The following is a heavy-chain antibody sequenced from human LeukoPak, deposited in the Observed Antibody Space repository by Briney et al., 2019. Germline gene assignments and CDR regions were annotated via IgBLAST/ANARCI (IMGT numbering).Heavy chain of an antibody. Sequence: ASVKVSCKASGYTFTGYYMHWVRQAPGQGLEWMGWISAYNGNTKYAQKFQSRVTMTTDTSTNTVNMELRSLRSDDTAVFYCARSGSHNYYYYGMDVWGQGTTVIVSS. J-gene: IGHJ6*02. V-gene: IGHV1-18*04. CDR3: ARSGSHNYYYYGMDV. CDR1: GYTFTGYY. CDR2: ISAYNGNT. D-gene: IGHD1-26*01.